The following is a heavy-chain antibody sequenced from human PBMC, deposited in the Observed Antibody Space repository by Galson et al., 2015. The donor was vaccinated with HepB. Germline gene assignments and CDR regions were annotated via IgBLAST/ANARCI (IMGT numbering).Heavy chain of an antibody. J-gene: IGHJ5*02. Sequence: SVKVSCKASGYTFTSYAMHWVRQAPGQRLEWMGWINAGNGNTKYSQKFQGRVTITRDTSASTAYMELSSLRSEDTAVYYCARDTIVVVGGEFDPWGQGTLVTVSS. V-gene: IGHV1-3*01. CDR2: INAGNGNT. CDR1: GYTFTSYA. CDR3: ARDTIVVVGGEFDP. D-gene: IGHD2-15*01.